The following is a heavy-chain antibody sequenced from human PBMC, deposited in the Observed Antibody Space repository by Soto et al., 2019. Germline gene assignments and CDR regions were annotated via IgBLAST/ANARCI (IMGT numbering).Heavy chain of an antibody. Sequence: GESLKISCKGSGYSFTSYWIGWVRQMPGKGLEWMGIIYPGDSDTRYSPSFQGQVTISADKSISTAYLQWSSLKASDTAMYYCARRGGSYSHNYYYHGMDVWGQGTTVTVSS. D-gene: IGHD1-26*01. CDR2: IYPGDSDT. CDR3: ARRGGSYSHNYYYHGMDV. V-gene: IGHV5-51*01. CDR1: GYSFTSYW. J-gene: IGHJ6*02.